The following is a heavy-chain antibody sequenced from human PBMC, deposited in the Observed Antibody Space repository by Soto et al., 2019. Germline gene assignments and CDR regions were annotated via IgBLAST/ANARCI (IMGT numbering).Heavy chain of an antibody. CDR1: GFSFSIYW. J-gene: IGHJ4*02. D-gene: IGHD3-22*01. V-gene: IGHV5-51*01. Sequence: GESLKISCKGSGFSFSIYWIGWVRQMPWKGLEWMGIIYPGDSDTRYSPSFQGQVTISVDKSVSTAYLQWSSLKASDTAMYYCARRGAYHYDSSGYSAGFWGQGTLVTVSS. CDR3: ARRGAYHYDSSGYSAGF. CDR2: IYPGDSDT.